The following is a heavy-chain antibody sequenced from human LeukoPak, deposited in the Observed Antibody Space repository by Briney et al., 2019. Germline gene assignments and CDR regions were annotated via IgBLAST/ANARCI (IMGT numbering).Heavy chain of an antibody. CDR2: ISGSGGST. J-gene: IGHJ5*02. CDR1: GFTFGDYA. V-gene: IGHV3-23*01. Sequence: GGSLRLSCTASGFTFGDYAMTWVRQAPGKGLEWVSAISGSGGSTYYADSVKGRFTISRDNSKNTLYLQMNSLRAEDTAVYYCAKGEEYSSSWYGLYYFDPWGQGTLVTVSS. CDR3: AKGEEYSSSWYGLYYFDP. D-gene: IGHD6-13*01.